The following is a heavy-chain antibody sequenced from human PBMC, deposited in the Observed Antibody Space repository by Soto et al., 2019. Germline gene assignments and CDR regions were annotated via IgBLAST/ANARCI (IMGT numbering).Heavy chain of an antibody. CDR2: LSGRRSLS. CDR3: ARHSGEALDS. J-gene: IGHJ4*02. D-gene: IGHD2-15*01. Sequence: GGSLRPSCVVSEITFNTPAMTWGRQAPGEGREWVSALSGRRSLSYSAGSVKGPFTTSRDNPKNTLSCQMNNLRVEDTAVYCCARHSGEALDSWGQGTLVTVSS. V-gene: IGHV3-23*01. CDR1: EITFNTPA.